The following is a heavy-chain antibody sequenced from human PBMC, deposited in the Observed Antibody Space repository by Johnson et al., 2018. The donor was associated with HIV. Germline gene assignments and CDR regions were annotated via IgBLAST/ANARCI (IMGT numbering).Heavy chain of an antibody. CDR2: INWNGGST. CDR1: GFTFSSYA. D-gene: IGHD2/OR15-2a*01. CDR3: AKVDEYYGGAFDI. Sequence: EVQLVESGGGVVQPGRSLRLSCAASGFTFSSYAMHWVRQAPGKGLEWVSGINWNGGSTGYADSVKGRFTISRDNAKNSLYLQMNSLRAEDTALYYCAKVDEYYGGAFDIWGQGTMVTVSS. J-gene: IGHJ3*02. V-gene: IGHV3-20*04.